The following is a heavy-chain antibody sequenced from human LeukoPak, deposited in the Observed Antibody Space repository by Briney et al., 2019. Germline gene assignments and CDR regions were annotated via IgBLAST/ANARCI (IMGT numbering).Heavy chain of an antibody. CDR1: GFTFSSYA. J-gene: IGHJ5*02. CDR2: ISGSGGST. Sequence: PGGSLRLSCAASGFTFSSYAMSWVREAPGKGREWVSAISGSGGSTYYADSVKGRFTISRDNSKNTLYLQMNSLRAEDTAVYYCAKDANTTPAEPWFDPWGQGTLVTVSS. CDR3: AKDANTTPAEPWFDP. D-gene: IGHD1-1*01. V-gene: IGHV3-23*01.